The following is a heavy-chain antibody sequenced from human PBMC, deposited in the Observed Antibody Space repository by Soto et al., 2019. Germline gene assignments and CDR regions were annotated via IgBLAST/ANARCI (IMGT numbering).Heavy chain of an antibody. Sequence: EVQLVESGGGLVQPGGSLRLSCAASGFTVSSNYMSWVRQAPGKGLEWVSVICSDGGTYYADSVKGRFTISRHNSKNTLYLQMNSLRTEDTAVYYCARGSSGWYSHWYFDLWGRGTLVTVSS. CDR2: ICSDGGT. J-gene: IGHJ2*01. D-gene: IGHD6-19*01. V-gene: IGHV3-53*04. CDR1: GFTVSSNY. CDR3: ARGSSGWYSHWYFDL.